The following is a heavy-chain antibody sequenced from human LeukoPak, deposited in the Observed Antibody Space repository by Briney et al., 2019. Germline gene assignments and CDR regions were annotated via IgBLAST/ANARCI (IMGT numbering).Heavy chain of an antibody. Sequence: TGGSLRLSCAASGFTFSSNRMNWVRQTPEKGLEWVANIKQDGSEKYYVDSVKGRFTISRDNTKNSLYLQMNSLRAEDTAVYYCVRSIDYWGQGTLVTVSS. D-gene: IGHD3-9*01. CDR1: GFTFSSNR. V-gene: IGHV3-7*01. CDR2: IKQDGSEK. CDR3: VRSIDY. J-gene: IGHJ4*02.